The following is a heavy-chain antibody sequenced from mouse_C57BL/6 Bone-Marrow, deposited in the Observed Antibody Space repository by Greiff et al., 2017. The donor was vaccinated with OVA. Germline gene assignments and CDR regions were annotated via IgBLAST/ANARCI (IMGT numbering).Heavy chain of an antibody. CDR1: GYTFTSYW. J-gene: IGHJ3*01. Sequence: QVQLQQPGAELVKPGASVKLSCKASGYTFTSYWMHWVKQRPGRGLEWIGRIDPNSGGTKYNEKFKSKATLTVDKPSSPAYMQLSSLTSEDAGVDGCARERLSSSPWCAYWGQGTLVTVSA. D-gene: IGHD1-1*01. CDR2: IDPNSGGT. CDR3: ARERLSSSPWCAY. V-gene: IGHV1-72*01.